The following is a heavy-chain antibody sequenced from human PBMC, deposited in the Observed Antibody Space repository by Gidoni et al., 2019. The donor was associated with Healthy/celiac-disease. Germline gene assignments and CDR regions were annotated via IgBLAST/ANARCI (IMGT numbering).Heavy chain of an antibody. J-gene: IGHJ1*01. V-gene: IGHV3-53*01. Sequence: EVQLVASGGGLIEPGGSLRLSCPASGFTVSSNYMSWVRQAPGKGLEWVSVICSGGSTYYADSVKGRFTISRDNSKNTLYLQMNSLRAEDTAVYYCARDSGGAAGLGYFQHWGQGTLVTVSS. CDR1: GFTVSSNY. CDR2: ICSGGST. D-gene: IGHD6-19*01. CDR3: ARDSGGAAGLGYFQH.